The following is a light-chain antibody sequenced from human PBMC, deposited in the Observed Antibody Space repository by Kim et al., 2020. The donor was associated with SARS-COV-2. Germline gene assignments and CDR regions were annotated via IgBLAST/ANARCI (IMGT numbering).Light chain of an antibody. Sequence: QSALTQPASVSGSPGQSFTISCTGTSSDVGGYNYVSWYQQHPGKVPKLMIYDVSQRPSGVSNRFSGSKSGNTASLTISGLQAEDEADYYCSSYTISITYVFGTGTKVTVL. CDR2: DVS. V-gene: IGLV2-14*01. CDR3: SSYTISITYV. J-gene: IGLJ1*01. CDR1: SSDVGGYNY.